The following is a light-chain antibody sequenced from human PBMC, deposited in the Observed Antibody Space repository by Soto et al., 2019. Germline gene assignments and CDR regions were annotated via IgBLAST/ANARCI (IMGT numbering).Light chain of an antibody. V-gene: IGLV1-40*01. J-gene: IGLJ2*01. CDR3: QSYDSSLSGFVV. CDR2: GNN. Sequence: QSVLTQPPSVSGAPGQRVTISCSGSSSNIGAGYDVHWYQQLPGTAPKLLIYGNNNRPSGVPDRFSGSKSDTSASLAITGLQAEDEADYYCQSYDSSLSGFVVFGGGTKVTVL. CDR1: SSNIGAGYD.